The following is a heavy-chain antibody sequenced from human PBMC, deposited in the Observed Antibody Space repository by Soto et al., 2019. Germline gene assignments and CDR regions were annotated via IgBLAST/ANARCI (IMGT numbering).Heavy chain of an antibody. J-gene: IGHJ4*02. V-gene: IGHV4-34*01. CDR1: GGSFSGYY. CDR3: ARGGFDSSSWG. CDR2: INHSGST. D-gene: IGHD6-6*01. Sequence: SETLSLTCAVYGGSFSGYYWSWIRQPPGKGLEWIGEINHSGSTNYTPSLKSRVTISVDTSKNQFSLNLSSVTAADTAVYYCARGGFDSSSWGWGQGTLVTVSS.